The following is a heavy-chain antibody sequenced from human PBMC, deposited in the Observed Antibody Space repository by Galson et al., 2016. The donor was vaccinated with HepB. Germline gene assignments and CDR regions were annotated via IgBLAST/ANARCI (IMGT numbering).Heavy chain of an antibody. CDR2: ITSSGGST. Sequence: SLRLSCAASGFTFSIYAMSWVRQAPGKGLEWVSAITSSGGSTYYADSVKGRFTISRDNSKNTLHLQMNSLRVDDTALYFCARGQVLTCGQGTQVIVSS. CDR1: GFTFSIYA. V-gene: IGHV3-23*01. J-gene: IGHJ5*02. CDR3: ARGQVLT. D-gene: IGHD3-9*01.